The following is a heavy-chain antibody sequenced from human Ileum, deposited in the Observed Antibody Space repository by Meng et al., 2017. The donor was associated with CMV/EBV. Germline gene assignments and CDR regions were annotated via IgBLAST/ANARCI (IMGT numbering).Heavy chain of an antibody. CDR3: ARGSSSWAFDY. V-gene: IGHV4-4*07. J-gene: IGHJ4*02. Sequence: QGPLQESAPGLGKPSETLSLTCTVSGGSCSGYYWSWIRQPATKGLEWIGRVYSSGSTDYNPSLQSRVTMSVDTSKNQFSLKLSSVTAADTAVYYCARGSSSWAFDYWGQGTLVTVSS. CDR1: GGSCSGYY. CDR2: VYSSGST. D-gene: IGHD2-2*01.